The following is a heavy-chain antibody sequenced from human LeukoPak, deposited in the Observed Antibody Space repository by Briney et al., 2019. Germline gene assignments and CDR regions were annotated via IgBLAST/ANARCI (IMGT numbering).Heavy chain of an antibody. Sequence: ASVKVSCKASGYTFTSYGISWVRQAPGQGLEWMGWISAYNGNTNYAQKLQGRVTMTTDTSTSTAYMELSSLRSEDTAVYYCARGGGILTGYYNYYYGMDVWGQGTTVTVSS. CDR3: ARGGGILTGYYNYYYGMDV. J-gene: IGHJ6*02. D-gene: IGHD3-9*01. CDR2: ISAYNGNT. V-gene: IGHV1-18*01. CDR1: GYTFTSYG.